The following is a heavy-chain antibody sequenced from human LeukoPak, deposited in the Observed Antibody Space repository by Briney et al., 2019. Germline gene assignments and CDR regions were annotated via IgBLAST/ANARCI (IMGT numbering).Heavy chain of an antibody. Sequence: GASVTVSYKASVYTFTGYYMHWVRQAPGQGREGMGWINPNSGGTNYAQKFQGRVTMTRDTSISTAYMELSRLRSDDTAVYYCASVYYYDSSGFDYWGQGTLVTVSS. CDR3: ASVYYYDSSGFDY. J-gene: IGHJ4*02. V-gene: IGHV1-2*02. D-gene: IGHD3-22*01. CDR2: INPNSGGT. CDR1: VYTFTGYY.